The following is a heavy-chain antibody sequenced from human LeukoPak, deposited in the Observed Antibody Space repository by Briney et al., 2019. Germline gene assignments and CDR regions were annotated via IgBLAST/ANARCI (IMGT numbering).Heavy chain of an antibody. Sequence: ASVKVSCKASGYTFTSYYMHWVRQAPGQGLEWMGIINPNGGSTSYAQKFQGRVTMTRDTSTSTVYMELSSLRSEDTAVYYCARVAQAAAFAFDIWGQGTMVTVSS. J-gene: IGHJ3*02. CDR1: GYTFTSYY. CDR3: ARVAQAAAFAFDI. V-gene: IGHV1-46*01. CDR2: INPNGGST. D-gene: IGHD6-13*01.